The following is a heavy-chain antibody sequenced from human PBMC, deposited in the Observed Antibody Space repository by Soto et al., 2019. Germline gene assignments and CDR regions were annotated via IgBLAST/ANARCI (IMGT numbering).Heavy chain of an antibody. D-gene: IGHD4-4*01. CDR3: ARTLQPLDLYYYYGMDV. J-gene: IGHJ6*02. V-gene: IGHV1-69*13. Sequence: GASVKVSCKASGGTFSSYAISWVRQAPGQGLEWMGGIIPIFGTANYAQKFQGRVTITADESTSTAYMELSSLRSEDTAVYYCARTLQPLDLYYYYGMDVWGQGTTVTV. CDR1: GGTFSSYA. CDR2: IIPIFGTA.